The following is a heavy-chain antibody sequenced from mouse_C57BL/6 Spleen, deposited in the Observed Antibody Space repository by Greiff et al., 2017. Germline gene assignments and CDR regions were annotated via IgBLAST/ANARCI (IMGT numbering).Heavy chain of an antibody. CDR2: IHPNSGST. V-gene: IGHV1-64*01. CDR3: APTGTPSYCYFDV. CDR1: GYTFTSYW. J-gene: IGHJ1*03. Sequence: VQLQQPGAELVKPGASVKLSCKASGYTFTSYWMHWVKQRPGQGLEWIGMIHPNSGSTNYNEKFKSKATLTVDKSSSTAYMQLSSLTSEDSAVYYCAPTGTPSYCYFDVWGTGTTVTVSS. D-gene: IGHD4-1*02.